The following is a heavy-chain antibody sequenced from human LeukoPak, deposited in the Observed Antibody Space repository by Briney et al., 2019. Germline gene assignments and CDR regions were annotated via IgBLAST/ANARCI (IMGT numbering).Heavy chain of an antibody. Sequence: GESLQISSSYTFSNTLSGWVRQGPGQGPERRGNIYVGDSQTRYSPYYQGRVKMSANKSKKNANMQLCRQKDTDTAKESCVKNNKWEHKFFDSWGQGTLVTVSS. CDR1: SYTFSNTL. V-gene: IGHV5-51*01. J-gene: IGHJ4*02. D-gene: IGHD1-26*01. CDR2: IYVGDSQT. CDR3: VKNNKWEHKFFDS.